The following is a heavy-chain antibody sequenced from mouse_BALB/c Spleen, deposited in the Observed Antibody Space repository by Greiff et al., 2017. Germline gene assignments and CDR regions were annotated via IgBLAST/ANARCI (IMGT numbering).Heavy chain of an antibody. J-gene: IGHJ4*01. D-gene: IGHD2-10*01. CDR2: INPSNGRT. Sequence: QVQLQQPGAELVKPGASVKLSCKASGYTFTSYWMHWVKQRPGQGLEWIGEINPSNGRTNYNEKFKSKATLTVDKSSSTAYMQLSSLTSEDSAVYYCASGGGLAYYGNYDAMDDWGQGTSVTVAS. CDR1: GYTFTSYW. CDR3: ASGGGLAYYGNYDAMDD. V-gene: IGHV1S81*02.